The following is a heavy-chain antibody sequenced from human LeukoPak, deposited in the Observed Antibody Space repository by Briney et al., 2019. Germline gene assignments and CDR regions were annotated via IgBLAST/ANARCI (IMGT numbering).Heavy chain of an antibody. D-gene: IGHD4-23*01. V-gene: IGHV1-46*01. CDR1: GYTFTSYY. CDR2: INPSGGST. Sequence: ASVKVSCKASGYTFTSYYMHWVRQAPGQGLEWMGIINPSGGSTSYAQKFQGRVTMTRDTSTSTVYMELSSLRSEDTAVYYCARRATVVTGSPYNWFDPWGQGTLVTVSS. J-gene: IGHJ5*02. CDR3: ARRATVVTGSPYNWFDP.